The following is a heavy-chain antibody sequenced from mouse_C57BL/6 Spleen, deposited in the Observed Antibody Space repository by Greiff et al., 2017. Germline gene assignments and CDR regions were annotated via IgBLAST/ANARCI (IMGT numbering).Heavy chain of an antibody. Sequence: EVQGVESGGGLVKPGGSLKLSCAASGFTFSDYGMHWVRQAPEKGLEWVAYISRGSSTIYYADTVKGRFTISRDNAKTTLFLQMTRLRSEDTAMYDCARKVGYAMDYWGQGTSVTVSS. CDR2: ISRGSSTI. V-gene: IGHV5-17*01. CDR1: GFTFSDYG. J-gene: IGHJ4*01. CDR3: ARKVGYAMDY. D-gene: IGHD1-3*01.